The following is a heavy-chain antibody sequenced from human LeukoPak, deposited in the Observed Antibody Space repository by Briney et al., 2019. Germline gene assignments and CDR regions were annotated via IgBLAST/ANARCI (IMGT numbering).Heavy chain of an antibody. CDR2: IYSGDNT. CDR3: AKRPGIEAVRRRYFDY. V-gene: IGHV3-66*02. J-gene: IGHJ4*02. CDR1: GFTLSNNY. Sequence: GGSVRHSCAASGFTLSNNYMSWLRQAPGKGREWVSVIYSGDNTYYVESVKGRFTISRDNSKNTLFLQMNRLRAEDTAVYYCAKRPGIEAVRRRYFDYWGQGTLVTVSS. D-gene: IGHD6-13*01.